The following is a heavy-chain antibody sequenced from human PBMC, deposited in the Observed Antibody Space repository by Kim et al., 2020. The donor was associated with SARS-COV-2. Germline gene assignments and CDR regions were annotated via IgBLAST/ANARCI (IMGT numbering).Heavy chain of an antibody. D-gene: IGHD6-13*01. J-gene: IGHJ5*01. Sequence: SGGTTYYADSVKGRFTISRDNSKNTLYMQMNSLRVEDTALYYCAKRDSSTWGQGTLVTVSS. CDR2: SGGTT. V-gene: IGHV3-23*01. CDR3: AKRDSST.